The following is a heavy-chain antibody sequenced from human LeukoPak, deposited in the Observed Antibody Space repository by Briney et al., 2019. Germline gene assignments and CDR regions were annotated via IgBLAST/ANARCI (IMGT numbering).Heavy chain of an antibody. V-gene: IGHV3-30*18. CDR3: AKDRGIVVVPAAMQVDY. Sequence: GRSLRLSCVASGFTFTSYGMHWVRQAPGKGLEWMAVISYDGGNKYYADSVKGRFTISRDNSKNTLYLQMNSLRAEDTAVYYCAKDRGIVVVPAAMQVDYWGQGTLVTVSP. J-gene: IGHJ4*02. CDR2: ISYDGGNK. D-gene: IGHD2-2*01. CDR1: GFTFTSYG.